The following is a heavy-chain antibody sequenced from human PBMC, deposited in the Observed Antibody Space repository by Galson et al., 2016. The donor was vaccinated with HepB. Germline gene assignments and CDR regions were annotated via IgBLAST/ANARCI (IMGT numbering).Heavy chain of an antibody. Sequence: SLRLSCAASGFTFRSYAMIWVRQAPGKGLEWISGIRNGGTSTYYADSVRGRFSISRDNAKDTVYLQLNSLRAEDTAIYYCAKGEGHCSSTSCTGFYDCWGQGALVTVSS. CDR3: AKGEGHCSSTSCTGFYDC. D-gene: IGHD2-2*01. V-gene: IGHV3-23*01. CDR1: GFTFRSYA. J-gene: IGHJ4*02. CDR2: IRNGGTST.